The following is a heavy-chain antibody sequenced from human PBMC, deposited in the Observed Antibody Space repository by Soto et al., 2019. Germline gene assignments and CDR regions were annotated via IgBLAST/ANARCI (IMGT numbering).Heavy chain of an antibody. D-gene: IGHD2-2*01. CDR3: AHKYQLPPYYWYFDL. CDR1: GFSLSTSGVG. Sequence: QITLKESGPTLVKPTQTLTLTCTFSGFSLSTSGVGVGWIRQPPGKALAWLALIYWDDDKRYSPSLKSRLTITKDTSKNQVVLTMTNMDPVDTATYYCAHKYQLPPYYWYFDLWGRGTLVTVSS. V-gene: IGHV2-5*02. CDR2: IYWDDDK. J-gene: IGHJ2*01.